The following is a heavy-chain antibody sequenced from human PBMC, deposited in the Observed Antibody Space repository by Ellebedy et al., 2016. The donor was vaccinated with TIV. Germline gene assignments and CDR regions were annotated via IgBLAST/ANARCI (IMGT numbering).Heavy chain of an antibody. CDR2: ISYDGSNK. J-gene: IGHJ5*02. CDR1: GFTFTSYA. CDR3: AREDCNGGSCYPNLFDP. D-gene: IGHD2-15*01. Sequence: GESLNISCAASGFTFTSYAMHWVRQAPGKGLVWVAVISYDGSNKYYADSVNGRFTISRDNSKNTLYLQMNSLRAEDTAVYYCAREDCNGGSCYPNLFDPWGQGTLVTVSS. V-gene: IGHV3-30-3*01.